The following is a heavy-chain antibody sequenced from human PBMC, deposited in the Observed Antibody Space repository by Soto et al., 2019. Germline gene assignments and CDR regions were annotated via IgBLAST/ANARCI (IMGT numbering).Heavy chain of an antibody. V-gene: IGHV5-51*01. CDR2: IYPGGSDI. D-gene: IGHD3-16*01. CDR1: GYNFNNYW. J-gene: IGHJ4*02. CDR3: AAKGNSTYGFDS. Sequence: EVQLVQSGAEVKKPGESLKISCKGSGYNFNNYWSGWVRLMSGKGLEWMGIIYPGGSDIRYSPSLQGKVTISADKSINTAYMQGRILKAWVSAMYYCAAKGNSTYGFDSWGQGTLVTVSS.